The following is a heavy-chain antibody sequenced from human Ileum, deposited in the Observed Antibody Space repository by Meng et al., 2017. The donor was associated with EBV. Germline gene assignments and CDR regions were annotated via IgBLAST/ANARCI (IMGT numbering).Heavy chain of an antibody. CDR1: GFSSRGSGVG. V-gene: IGHV2-5*02. CDR2: SYRDDEK. J-gene: IGHJ4*02. Sequence: QIPLEESDPTLVKTTQTRTPACTLSGFSSRGSGVGLCWIRQPQPKAMEWLAFSYRDDEKRYNHTLKSRITVTMAIAKNQVVLTLTLSYVADTATDFCARRTAPASTPLNFDYWGQGTLVTVSS. CDR3: ARRTAPASTPLNFDY.